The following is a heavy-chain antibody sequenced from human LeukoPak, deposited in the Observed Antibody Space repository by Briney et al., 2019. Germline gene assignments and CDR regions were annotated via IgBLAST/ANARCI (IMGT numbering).Heavy chain of an antibody. V-gene: IGHV3-30*04. CDR2: ISFDGNNK. D-gene: IGHD2-15*01. J-gene: IGHJ6*02. CDR3: TRGPRPLRYCSGGSCPSYYSGMDV. Sequence: GRSLRLSCAASGFTFSDYAMHWVRLAPGKGLEWVAVISFDGNNKYYADSVKSRFTISRDNSKNTLFLQMNSLRVEDTAVYSCTRGPRPLRYCSGGSCPSYYSGMDVWGLGTTVTVSS. CDR1: GFTFSDYA.